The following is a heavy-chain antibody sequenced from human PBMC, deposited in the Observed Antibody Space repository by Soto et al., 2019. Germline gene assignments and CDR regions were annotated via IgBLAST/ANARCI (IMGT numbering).Heavy chain of an antibody. V-gene: IGHV3-23*01. D-gene: IGHD3-9*01. J-gene: IGHJ4*02. CDR2: ISGGGGSI. CDR3: AKSPYYDILTGYYCDY. CDR1: GFSFSGYA. Sequence: GTLRLSCAASGFSFSGYAMSWVRQASGKGLEWVSAISGGGGSIYYADSVKGRFTISRDTSKNTLYLQMNSLRAEDTAIYYCAKSPYYDILTGYYCDYWGQGTLVSVSS.